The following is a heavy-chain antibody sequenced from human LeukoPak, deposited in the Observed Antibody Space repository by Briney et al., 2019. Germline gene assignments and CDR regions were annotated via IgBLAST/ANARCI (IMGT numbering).Heavy chain of an antibody. J-gene: IGHJ3*02. CDR1: VDSMFGYY. CDR3: AKSNGYGLIDI. D-gene: IGHD3-22*01. Sequence: SETLSLTCSVSVDSMFGYYWSWLRQPPGGGLEWIGYIYDTGRTNYSPSLMSRVTISLDTYNKQFSLGLTSVTAADTAVYYCAKSNGYGLIDIWGQGTMVTVSS. CDR2: IYDTGRT. V-gene: IGHV4-59*12.